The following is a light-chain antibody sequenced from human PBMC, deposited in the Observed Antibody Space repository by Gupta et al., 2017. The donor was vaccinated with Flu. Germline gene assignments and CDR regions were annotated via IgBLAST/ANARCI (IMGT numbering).Light chain of an antibody. CDR3: QTWGTGYVV. CDR2: LNYDGRH. V-gene: IGLV4-69*01. CDR1: SGHSTYD. J-gene: IGLJ2*01. Sequence: QVVLTHSHSATASPGASVKLTCTLSSGHSTYDIAWHQQQPEKGPRYLMTLNYDGRHTKGDGIPDRFSGSSSGAERYLSISSLQSEDEADYYCQTWGTGYVVFGGGTKLTVL.